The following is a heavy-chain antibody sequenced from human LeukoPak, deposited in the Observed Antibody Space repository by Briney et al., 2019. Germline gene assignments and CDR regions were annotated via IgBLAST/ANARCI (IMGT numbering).Heavy chain of an antibody. J-gene: IGHJ4*02. Sequence: SETLSLTCTVSGGSISGYCWSWIRQSPGKGLEWIGYIYNSGSANYNPSLQSRVTISVDTSKNQFSLNLSSVTAADTAVYYCARYGSGTYPRFDYWGQGTLVTVSS. V-gene: IGHV4-59*08. D-gene: IGHD3-10*01. CDR3: ARYGSGTYPRFDY. CDR2: IYNSGSA. CDR1: GGSISGYC.